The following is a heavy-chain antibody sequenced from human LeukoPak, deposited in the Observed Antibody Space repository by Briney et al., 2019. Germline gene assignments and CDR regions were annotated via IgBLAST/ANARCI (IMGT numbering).Heavy chain of an antibody. Sequence: PGGSLRLSCAASGFTFSSYGMHWVRQAPGKGLEWVAVISYDGSNKYYADSVKGRLTISRDNSKNTLYLQMNSLRAEDTAVYYCAKDQYCSGGSCYSPPGYWGQGTLVTVSS. J-gene: IGHJ4*02. CDR2: ISYDGSNK. CDR3: AKDQYCSGGSCYSPPGY. D-gene: IGHD2-15*01. V-gene: IGHV3-30*18. CDR1: GFTFSSYG.